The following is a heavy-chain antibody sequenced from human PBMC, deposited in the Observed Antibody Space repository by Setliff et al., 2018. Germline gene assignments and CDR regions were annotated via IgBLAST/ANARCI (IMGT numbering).Heavy chain of an antibody. D-gene: IGHD6-13*01. CDR1: GGSISSYY. CDR2: IHYSGSP. J-gene: IGHJ3*02. CDR3: ARTMYSSSWYGAFDI. V-gene: IGHV4-59*01. Sequence: SETLSLTCTVSGGSISSYYWNWIRQPPGKGLEWIGYIHYSGSPNYHPSLKSRVSTSVDTSQNQISLKLSSVTAADTAVYYCARTMYSSSWYGAFDIWGQGTTVTVS.